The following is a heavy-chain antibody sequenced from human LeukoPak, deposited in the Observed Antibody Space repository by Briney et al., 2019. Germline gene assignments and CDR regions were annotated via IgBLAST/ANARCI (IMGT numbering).Heavy chain of an antibody. J-gene: IGHJ4*02. D-gene: IGHD2-2*01. CDR1: GYTFTSYG. CDR3: ARALRHCSSTSCYDPYFDY. V-gene: IGHV1-18*01. Sequence: ASVKVSCKASGYTFTSYGISWVRQAPGQGLEWMGWISAYNGNTNYAQKLQGRVTMTTDTSTSTAYMELRSLRSDDTAVYYCARALRHCSSTSCYDPYFDYWGQGTLVTVSS. CDR2: ISAYNGNT.